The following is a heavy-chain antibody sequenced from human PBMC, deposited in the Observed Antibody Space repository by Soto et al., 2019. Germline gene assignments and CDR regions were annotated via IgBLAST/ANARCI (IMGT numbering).Heavy chain of an antibody. CDR1: GSGFISSG. V-gene: IGHV1-58*02. D-gene: IGHD2-15*01. J-gene: IGHJ6*02. CDR3: SADRPDIGVGWWV. CDR2: IVVASGQT. Sequence: SVKVSCKASGSGFISSGIQWVRQAHGQRLEWIGWIVVASGQTNYAQNFRGRVAITRDTPTATAYIELTGLTSEDTAVYFCSADRPDIGVGWWVWGQGTTVTAP.